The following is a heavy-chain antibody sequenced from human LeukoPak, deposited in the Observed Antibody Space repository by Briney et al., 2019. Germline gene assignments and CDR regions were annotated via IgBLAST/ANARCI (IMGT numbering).Heavy chain of an antibody. V-gene: IGHV5-51*01. J-gene: IGHJ4*02. CDR3: ARWLGYCSSFSCYQPFDY. CDR1: GYSFISYR. Sequence: GESLKISCKGSGYSFISYRIGWVRQMSGKGPEWMGIINPADSDTKYSPSFQGQVTISADKSISTAYLQWSSLKASDSAMYYCARWLGYCSSFSCYQPFDYWGQGTLVTVSS. CDR2: INPADSDT. D-gene: IGHD2-2*01.